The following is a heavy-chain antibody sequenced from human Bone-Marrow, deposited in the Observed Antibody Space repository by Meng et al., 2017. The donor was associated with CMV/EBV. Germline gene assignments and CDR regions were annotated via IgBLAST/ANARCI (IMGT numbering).Heavy chain of an antibody. V-gene: IGHV1-2*02. CDR1: GYTFTGYY. CDR3: AREVSDSSSSTYLVPCAY. CDR2: INPNSGGT. J-gene: IGHJ4*02. D-gene: IGHD6-6*01. Sequence: ASVKVSCKASGYTFTGYYMHWVRQAPGQGLEWMGWINPNSGGTNYAQRFQGRVTMTRDTSISTAYMELSRLRSDDTAVYYCAREVSDSSSSTYLVPCAYWGQGTLATVSS.